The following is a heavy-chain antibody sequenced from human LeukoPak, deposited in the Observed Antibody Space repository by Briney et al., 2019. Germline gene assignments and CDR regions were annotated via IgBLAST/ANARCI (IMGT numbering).Heavy chain of an antibody. V-gene: IGHV2-70*16. J-gene: IGHJ4*02. Sequence: TLSLTCTVSGGSISSYYWSWIRQPPGKALEWLARIDWDDDRFYSTSPKTRLTISKDTSKNQVVLTMTNMEPMDTATYYCARTIAARYYFDYWGQGTLVTVSS. CDR2: IDWDDDR. CDR3: ARTIAARYYFDY. D-gene: IGHD6-6*01. CDR1: GGSISSYY.